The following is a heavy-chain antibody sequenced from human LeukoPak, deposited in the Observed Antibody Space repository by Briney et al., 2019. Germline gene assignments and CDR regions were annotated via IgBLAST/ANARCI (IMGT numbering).Heavy chain of an antibody. J-gene: IGHJ6*03. Sequence: SETLSLTCAVYGGSFSGYYWSWIRQPPGKGLEWIGEINHSGSTNYNPSLKSRVTISVDTSKSQFSLKLSSVTAADTAVYYCARGEFTTWYYYYMDVCGKGTTVTVSS. D-gene: IGHD3-22*01. CDR3: ARGEFTTWYYYYMDV. CDR1: GGSFSGYY. V-gene: IGHV4-34*01. CDR2: INHSGST.